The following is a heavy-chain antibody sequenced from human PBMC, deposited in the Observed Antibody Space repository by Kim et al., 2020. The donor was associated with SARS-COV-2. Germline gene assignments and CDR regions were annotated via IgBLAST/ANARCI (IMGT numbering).Heavy chain of an antibody. CDR2: INAVNGKT. CDR1: GYTFTSYA. Sequence: ASVKVSCKASGYTFTSYAIHWVRQAPGQRLEWMGWINAVNGKTKYSQKFQGRVTITRDTSASTAYMELSSLRSEDTAVYYCARVRGGSGSYYRYYYYGMDAWGQGTPVTVSS. J-gene: IGHJ6*02. D-gene: IGHD3-10*01. CDR3: ARVRGGSGSYYRYYYYGMDA. V-gene: IGHV1-3*01.